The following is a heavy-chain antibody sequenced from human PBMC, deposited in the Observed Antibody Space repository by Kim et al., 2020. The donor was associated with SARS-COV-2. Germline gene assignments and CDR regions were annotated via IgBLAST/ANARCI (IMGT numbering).Heavy chain of an antibody. V-gene: IGHV5-10-1*01. CDR1: GYSFTSYW. CDR2: IDPSDSYT. J-gene: IGHJ4*02. D-gene: IGHD5-12*01. Sequence: GESLKISCKGSGYSFTSYWISWVRQMPGKGLEWMGRIDPSDSYTNYSPSFQGHVTISADKSISTAYLQWSSLKASDTAMYYCATEMATITFFDYWGQGTLVTVSS. CDR3: ATEMATITFFDY.